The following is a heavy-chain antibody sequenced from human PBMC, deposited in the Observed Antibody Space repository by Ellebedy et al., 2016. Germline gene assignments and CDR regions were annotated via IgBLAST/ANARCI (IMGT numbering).Heavy chain of an antibody. V-gene: IGHV1-24*01. CDR1: GYTLTELS. CDR3: ARAGDGYNSNFPAGDY. Sequence: ASVKVSXXVSGYTLTELSMHWVRQAPGKGLEWMGGFDPEDGETIYAQKFQGRVTMTEDTSTDTAYMELSSLRSEDTAVYYCARAGDGYNSNFPAGDYWGQGTLVTVSS. J-gene: IGHJ4*02. D-gene: IGHD5-24*01. CDR2: FDPEDGET.